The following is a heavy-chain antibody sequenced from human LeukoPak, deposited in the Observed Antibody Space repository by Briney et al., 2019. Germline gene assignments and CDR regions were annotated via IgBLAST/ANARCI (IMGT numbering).Heavy chain of an antibody. J-gene: IGHJ5*02. Sequence: PSQTLSLTCTVSGGSISSGSYYWSWIRQPPGKGLEWIGRIYTSGSTNYNPSLKSRVTISVDTSKNQFSLKLSSVTAADTAVYYCARLMTTVLGFDPWGQGTLVTVSS. CDR1: GGSISSGSYY. CDR3: ARLMTTVLGFDP. D-gene: IGHD4-11*01. V-gene: IGHV4-61*02. CDR2: IYTSGST.